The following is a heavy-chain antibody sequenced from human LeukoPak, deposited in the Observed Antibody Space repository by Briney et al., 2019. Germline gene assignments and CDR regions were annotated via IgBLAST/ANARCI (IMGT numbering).Heavy chain of an antibody. CDR1: GGSISSYY. CDR3: ARGLRTGYYYMDV. D-gene: IGHD4-17*01. CDR2: IYYSGST. Sequence: SETLSLTCTVSGGSISSYYWSWIRQPPGKGLEWIGYIYYSGSTNYNPSLKSRVTISVDTSKNQFSLKLSSVTAADTAVYYCARGLRTGYYYMDVWGKGTTVTVSS. V-gene: IGHV4-59*12. J-gene: IGHJ6*03.